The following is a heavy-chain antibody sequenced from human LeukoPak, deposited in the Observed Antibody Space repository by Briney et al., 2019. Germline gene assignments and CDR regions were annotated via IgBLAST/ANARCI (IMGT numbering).Heavy chain of an antibody. J-gene: IGHJ4*02. CDR1: GGSLSSSSYY. CDR3: ARHGPLITIFGVVGYFDY. Sequence: PSETPSPTRTVSGGSLSSSSYYLGWVRPPPREGLGGVGGIYYSGSTYYNPSPKSRVTISVDTSKNQFSLKLSSVTAADTAVYYCARHGPLITIFGVVGYFDYWGQGTLVTVSS. D-gene: IGHD3-3*01. CDR2: IYYSGST. V-gene: IGHV4-39*01.